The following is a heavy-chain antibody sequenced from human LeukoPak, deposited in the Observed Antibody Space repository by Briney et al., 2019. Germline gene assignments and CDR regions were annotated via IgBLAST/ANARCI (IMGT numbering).Heavy chain of an antibody. D-gene: IGHD6-25*01. J-gene: IGHJ4*02. Sequence: GGSLRLSCAASGFNLNSYMLNWVRQAPGKGLEWVSAISGSGGSTYYADSVKGRFTISRDNSKNTLYLQMNSLRAEDTAVYYCAKSRVSSGDYFDYWGQGTLVTVSS. CDR2: ISGSGGST. V-gene: IGHV3-23*01. CDR3: AKSRVSSGDYFDY. CDR1: GFNLNSYM.